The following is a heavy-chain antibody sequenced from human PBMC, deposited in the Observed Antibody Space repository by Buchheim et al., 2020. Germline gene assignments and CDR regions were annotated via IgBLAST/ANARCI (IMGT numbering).Heavy chain of an antibody. D-gene: IGHD3-3*01. J-gene: IGHJ4*02. CDR3: ARDSKDYDFWSGEYYFDY. V-gene: IGHV3-33*01. CDR1: GFTFSSYG. Sequence: QVQLVESGGGVVQPGRSLRLSCAASGFTFSSYGMHWVRQAPGKGLEWVAVIWYDGSNKYYADSVKGRFTISRDNSKNKLYLQMNSLRAEDTAVYYCARDSKDYDFWSGEYYFDYWGQGTL. CDR2: IWYDGSNK.